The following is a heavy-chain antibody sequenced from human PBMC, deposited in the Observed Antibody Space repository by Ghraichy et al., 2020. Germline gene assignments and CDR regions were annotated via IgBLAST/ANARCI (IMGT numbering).Heavy chain of an antibody. D-gene: IGHD3-10*01. Sequence: GEALNISCKGSGYSFTSYWISWVRQMPGKGLEWMGRIDPSDSYTNYSPSFQGHVTISADKSISTAYLQWSSLKASDTAMYYCARQGVGYYGSGSQANWFDPWGQGTLVTVSS. V-gene: IGHV5-10-1*01. J-gene: IGHJ5*02. CDR1: GYSFTSYW. CDR2: IDPSDSYT. CDR3: ARQGVGYYGSGSQANWFDP.